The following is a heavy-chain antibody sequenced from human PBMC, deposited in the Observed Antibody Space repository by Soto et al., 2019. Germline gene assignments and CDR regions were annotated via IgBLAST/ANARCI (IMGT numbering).Heavy chain of an antibody. Sequence: QVQLQESGPGLVKPSGTLSLTCAVSSGSISSSNWWSWVRQPPGKGLEWIGEIYHSGSTNYNPSLKSRVTRSVDKSKNQFSLELSSVTAADTAVYYCARMKGEYSGYGHFDYWGQGTLVTVSS. CDR2: IYHSGST. D-gene: IGHD5-12*01. V-gene: IGHV4-4*02. J-gene: IGHJ4*02. CDR3: ARMKGEYSGYGHFDY. CDR1: SGSISSSNW.